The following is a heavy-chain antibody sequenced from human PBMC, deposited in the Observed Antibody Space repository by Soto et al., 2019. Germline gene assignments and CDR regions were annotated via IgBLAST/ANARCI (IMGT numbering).Heavy chain of an antibody. Sequence: GGSLRLSCAASGFTFSSYGMHWVRQAPGKGLEWVAVIWYDGSNKYYADSVKGRFTISRDNSKNTLYLQMNSLRAEDTAVYYCARDPSNYDGHYYYGMDVWGQGTTVTV. D-gene: IGHD4-4*01. V-gene: IGHV3-33*01. CDR3: ARDPSNYDGHYYYGMDV. CDR2: IWYDGSNK. J-gene: IGHJ6*02. CDR1: GFTFSSYG.